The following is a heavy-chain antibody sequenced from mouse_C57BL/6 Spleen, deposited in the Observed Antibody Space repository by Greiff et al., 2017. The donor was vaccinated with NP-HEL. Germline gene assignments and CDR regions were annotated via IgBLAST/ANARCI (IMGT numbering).Heavy chain of an antibody. V-gene: IGHV2-2*01. Sequence: QVQLKESGPGLVQPSQSLSITCTVSGFSLTSYGVHWVRQSPGKGLEWLGVIWSGGSTDYNAACISRLSISKDNSKSQVFFKMNSLQADDTAIYYCARRDAFYYAMDYWGQGTSVTVSS. CDR1: GFSLTSYG. CDR3: ARRDAFYYAMDY. CDR2: IWSGGST. J-gene: IGHJ4*01.